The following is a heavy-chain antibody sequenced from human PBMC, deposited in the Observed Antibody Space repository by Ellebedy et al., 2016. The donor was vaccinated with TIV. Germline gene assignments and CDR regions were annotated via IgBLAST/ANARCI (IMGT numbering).Heavy chain of an antibody. CDR2: IGRSGFTT. J-gene: IGHJ4*02. CDR3: ARDRAGGNLEVDY. Sequence: PGGSLRLSCAASGVIFSDYGMHWVRQAPGKGLEWVAYIGRSGFTTYYGDSVAGRFTISRDDAQESLYLQLNSLRVEDTAMYYCARDRAGGNLEVDYWGQGTLVTVSS. V-gene: IGHV3-48*04. CDR1: GVIFSDYG. D-gene: IGHD4-23*01.